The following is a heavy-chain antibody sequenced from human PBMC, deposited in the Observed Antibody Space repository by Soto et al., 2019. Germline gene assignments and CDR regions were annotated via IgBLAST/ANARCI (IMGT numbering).Heavy chain of an antibody. CDR1: GGSISSYY. CDR2: IYYSGST. J-gene: IGHJ6*02. D-gene: IGHD3-3*01. CDR3: AREEGPLRFLGGYYGMDV. V-gene: IGHV4-59*01. Sequence: SETLSLTCTVSGGSISSYYWSWIRQPPGKGLEWIGYIYYSGSTNYNPSLKSRVTISVDTSKNQFSLKLSSVTAADTAVYYCAREEGPLRFLGGYYGMDVWGQGTTVTVSS.